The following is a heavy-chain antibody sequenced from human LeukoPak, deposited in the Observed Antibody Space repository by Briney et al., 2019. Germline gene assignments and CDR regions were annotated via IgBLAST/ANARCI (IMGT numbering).Heavy chain of an antibody. D-gene: IGHD6-13*01. V-gene: IGHV4-4*07. Sequence: SETLSLTCTVSGGFISSYYWTWIRQPAGKGLEWIGRIYSTGPTNYNPSFKSRVTMSVDTSKNQFSLRLTSVTAADTAVYYCARQIQSAGTAGFDFWGQGALVTVSS. CDR3: ARQIQSAGTAGFDF. CDR1: GGFISSYY. CDR2: IYSTGPT. J-gene: IGHJ4*02.